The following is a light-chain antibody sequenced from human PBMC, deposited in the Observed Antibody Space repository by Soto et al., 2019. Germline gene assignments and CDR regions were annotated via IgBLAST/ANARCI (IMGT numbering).Light chain of an antibody. Sequence: IVLTQSPGTLSFSPGERATLSCRASQSVSSNYLAWYQQKPGQAPRLLISGASSRATGIPDRFSGSGSGTDFTLTITRLEPEDLAVYYCQQYASSPTFGGGTRLEIK. CDR3: QQYASSPT. V-gene: IGKV3-20*01. CDR1: QSVSSNY. CDR2: GAS. J-gene: IGKJ4*01.